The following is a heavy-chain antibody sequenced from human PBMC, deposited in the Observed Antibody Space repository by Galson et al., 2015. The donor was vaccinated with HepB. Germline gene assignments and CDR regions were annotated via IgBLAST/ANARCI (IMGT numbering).Heavy chain of an antibody. D-gene: IGHD6-13*01. Sequence: SLRLSCAASGFTFSSYAMSWVRQAPGKGLEWVSAITGSGGSTYYADSVKGRFTISRDNSKNTLYLQMNSLRAEDSAVYYCAKLEIAAALYYFYYMDVWGKGTTVTVSS. CDR1: GFTFSSYA. J-gene: IGHJ6*03. V-gene: IGHV3-23*01. CDR2: ITGSGGST. CDR3: AKLEIAAALYYFYYMDV.